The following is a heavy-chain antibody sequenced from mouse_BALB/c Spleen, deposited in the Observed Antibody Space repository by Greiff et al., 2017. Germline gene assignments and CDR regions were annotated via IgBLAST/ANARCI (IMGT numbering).Heavy chain of an antibody. J-gene: IGHJ3*01. CDR1: GFTFSSYG. CDR2: INSNGGST. CDR3: ARDLRGATGAWFAY. V-gene: IGHV5-6-3*01. Sequence: EVKLMESGGGLVQPGGSLKLSCAASGFTFSSYGMSWVRQTPDKRLELVATINSNGGSTYYPDSVKGRFTISRDNAKNTLYLQMSSLKSEDTAMYYCARDLRGATGAWFAYWGQGTLVTVSA.